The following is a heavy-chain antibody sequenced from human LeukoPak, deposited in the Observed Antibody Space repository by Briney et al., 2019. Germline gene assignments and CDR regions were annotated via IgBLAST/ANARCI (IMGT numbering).Heavy chain of an antibody. CDR3: AKDGTMSLYGLAH. CDR1: GFTFSSFG. V-gene: IGHV3-30*18. Sequence: GGSLRLSCAASGFTFSSFGMHWVRQAPGKGLEWVAAISYDGNNKEYEDSVKGRFTISRDKSKNTLYLQMNNLKTEDTAMYYCAKDGTMSLYGLAHWGQGTLVTVSS. J-gene: IGHJ4*02. D-gene: IGHD3-10*02. CDR2: ISYDGNNK.